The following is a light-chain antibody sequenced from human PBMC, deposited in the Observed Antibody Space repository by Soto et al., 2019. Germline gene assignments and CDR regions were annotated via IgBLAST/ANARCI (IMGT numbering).Light chain of an antibody. Sequence: DKKLNQSPSFLSASVGDRVTITCRASQDISNYLVWYQQKPGKAPKPLIYAASTLQSGVPSRFSGSGSGTEFTLTVSSLQPEDFAPYYCLLDPVDSWTFGQGGMVDI. CDR2: AAS. CDR1: QDISNY. CDR3: LLDPVDSWT. J-gene: IGKJ1*01. V-gene: IGKV1-9*01.